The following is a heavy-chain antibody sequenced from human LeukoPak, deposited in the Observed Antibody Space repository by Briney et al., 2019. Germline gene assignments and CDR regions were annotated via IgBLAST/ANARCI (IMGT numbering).Heavy chain of an antibody. CDR3: AKWGDYDVLTGYYVSDY. J-gene: IGHJ4*02. CDR2: ITGGGSGI. Sequence: GGSLRLSCAASGFTFSNYAMNWVRQAPGKGLEWVSAITGGGSGIYYADSMKSRFTISRDNSKNTLYLQINSLRAEDTAVYYCAKWGDYDVLTGYYVSDYWGQGTLVTV. V-gene: IGHV3-23*01. CDR1: GFTFSNYA. D-gene: IGHD3-9*01.